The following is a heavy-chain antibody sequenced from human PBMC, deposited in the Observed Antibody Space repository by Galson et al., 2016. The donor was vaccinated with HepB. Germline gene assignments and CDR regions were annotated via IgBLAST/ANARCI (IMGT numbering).Heavy chain of an antibody. Sequence: SLRLSCAASGFTFTDYAMTWVRQAPVKGLEWVSTISGSGGSTYYADSVKGRFTISRDNSKNTLYLQMDSLRAEDTAVYYCAEAGYCSSPGCYFDSWGQGTLVTVSS. D-gene: IGHD2-2*01. J-gene: IGHJ4*02. V-gene: IGHV3-23*01. CDR2: ISGSGGST. CDR3: AEAGYCSSPGCYFDS. CDR1: GFTFTDYA.